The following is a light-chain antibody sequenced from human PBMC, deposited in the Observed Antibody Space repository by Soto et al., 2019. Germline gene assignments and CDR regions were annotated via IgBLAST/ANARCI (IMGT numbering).Light chain of an antibody. V-gene: IGKV1-5*03. CDR2: KAS. J-gene: IGKJ4*01. CDR3: QQYNTYPLT. CDR1: QSISTW. Sequence: DIQMTQSPSTLSASVGDRVTITCRASQSISTWLAWYQQKPGKAPKLLIYKASSLEGGVPSRFGGSGSGTLFNITISSLHPDDFATYYCQQYNTYPLTFGGGNTVDIK.